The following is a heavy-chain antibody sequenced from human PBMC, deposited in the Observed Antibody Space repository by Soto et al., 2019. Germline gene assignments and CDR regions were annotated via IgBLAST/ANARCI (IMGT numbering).Heavy chain of an antibody. D-gene: IGHD6-13*01. V-gene: IGHV4-4*02. CDR2: IYHSGRT. J-gene: IGHJ2*01. CDR1: GGSISSNNG. Sequence: QVQLQESGPGLVKPSGTLSLTCAVSGGSISSNNGWSWVRQPPGKGLEWIGEIYHSGRTNYNPSLKSRVTISVDKSKNQFSLKLSSVTSAYTAVYYCARNIPADLDFDHWGRGTLVTVSS. CDR3: ARNIPADLDFDH.